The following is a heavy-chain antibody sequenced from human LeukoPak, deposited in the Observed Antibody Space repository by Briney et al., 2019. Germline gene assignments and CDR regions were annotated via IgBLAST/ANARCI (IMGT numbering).Heavy chain of an antibody. Sequence: GGSLRLSCAASGFTVSSNYMSWVRQAPGKGLEWVSLIYSDDSTYYADSVKGRFTISRDTSKNALYLQMNSLRAEDTAVYYCARAVAAARSDYWGQGTLVTVSS. J-gene: IGHJ4*02. CDR3: ARAVAAARSDY. CDR1: GFTVSSNY. V-gene: IGHV3-53*01. D-gene: IGHD6-13*01. CDR2: IYSDDST.